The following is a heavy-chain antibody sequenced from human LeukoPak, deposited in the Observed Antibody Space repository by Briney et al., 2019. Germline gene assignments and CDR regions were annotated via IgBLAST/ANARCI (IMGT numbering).Heavy chain of an antibody. CDR1: GFTFSSYA. J-gene: IGHJ4*02. Sequence: GGSLRLSCAASGFTFSSYAMHWVRQAPGKGLEWVAVIPYDGSNKYYADSVKGRFTISRDNSKNTLYLQMNSLRAEDTAVYYCARDLLLYYFDYRGQGTLVTVSS. D-gene: IGHD2-2*01. V-gene: IGHV3-30-3*01. CDR2: IPYDGSNK. CDR3: ARDLLLYYFDY.